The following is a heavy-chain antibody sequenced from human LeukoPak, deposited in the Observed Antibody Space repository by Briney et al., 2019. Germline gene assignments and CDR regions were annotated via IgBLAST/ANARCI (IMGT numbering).Heavy chain of an antibody. V-gene: IGHV3-21*01. CDR3: ARECYDSSGYEDY. CDR2: ISSSSSYI. CDR1: GFTFSSYS. Sequence: GGSLRLSCAASGFTFSSYSMNWVRQAPGKGLEWASSISSSSSYIYYADSVKGRFTISRDNAKNSLYLQMNSLRAEDTAVYYCARECYDSSGYEDYWGQGTLVTVSS. D-gene: IGHD3-22*01. J-gene: IGHJ4*02.